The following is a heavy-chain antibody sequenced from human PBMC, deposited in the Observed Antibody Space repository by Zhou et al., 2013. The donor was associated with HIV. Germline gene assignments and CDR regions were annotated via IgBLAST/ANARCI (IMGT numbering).Heavy chain of an antibody. V-gene: IGHV1-46*01. CDR1: GYTFSDSY. CDR3: ARERDHPDGFDI. Sequence: QVQLVQSGAEVKKPGVSVKVSCKASGYTFSDSYMHWVRQAPGQGLEWMGIIDASGGRASYTENLQGRLIMTRDRSTSTVYMELRSLRYDDTALYFCARERDHPDGFDIWGQGTMVSVSS. J-gene: IGHJ3*02. CDR2: IDASGGRA.